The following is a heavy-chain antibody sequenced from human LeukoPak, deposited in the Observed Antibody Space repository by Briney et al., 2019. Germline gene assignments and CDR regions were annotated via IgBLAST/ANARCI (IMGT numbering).Heavy chain of an antibody. CDR1: GYTFTDYY. CDR2: INLNSGAT. D-gene: IGHD1/OR15-1a*01. V-gene: IGHV1-2*02. CDR3: ARDSATTTGFAADY. J-gene: IGHJ4*02. Sequence: ASVKVSCKASGYTFTDYYMHWVRQAPGQGLEGMGWINLNSGATRYAQKFQGGVTMTRDTSITTAYMELSRVRSDDTAVYYCARDSATTTGFAADYWGQGTLVTVSS.